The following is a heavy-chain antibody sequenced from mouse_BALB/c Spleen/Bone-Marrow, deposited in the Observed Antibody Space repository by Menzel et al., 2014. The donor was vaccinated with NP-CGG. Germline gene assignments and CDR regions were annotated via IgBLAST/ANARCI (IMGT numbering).Heavy chain of an antibody. CDR3: ARETYGNAWFAY. CDR2: IYPGDGDT. J-gene: IGHJ3*01. Sequence: VQLQQSGAELVRPGSSVKISCKASGYAFSDYWMNWVKQRPGQDLEWIGQIYPGDGDTNYIGKFKGKATLTADKSSSTAYMQLSSLTSEDSAVYFCARETYGNAWFAYWGQGTLVTVSA. V-gene: IGHV1-80*01. CDR1: GYAFSDYW. D-gene: IGHD2-1*01.